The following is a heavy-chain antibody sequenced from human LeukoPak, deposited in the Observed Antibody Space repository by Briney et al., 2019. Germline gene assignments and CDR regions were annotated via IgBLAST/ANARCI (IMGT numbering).Heavy chain of an antibody. CDR1: GGSFCGYY. V-gene: IGHV4-34*01. Sequence: PSETLPLTCAVYGGSFCGYYWSWIRQPPGKGLEWIGEINHSGSTNYNPSLKSRVTISVDTSKNQFSLKLSSVTAADTAVYYCARDWSRFDPWGQGTLVTVSS. J-gene: IGHJ5*02. CDR2: INHSGST. D-gene: IGHD2-21*01. CDR3: ARDWSRFDP.